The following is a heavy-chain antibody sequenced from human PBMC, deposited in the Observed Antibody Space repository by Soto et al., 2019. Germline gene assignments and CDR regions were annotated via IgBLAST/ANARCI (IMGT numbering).Heavy chain of an antibody. CDR1: GFTFTNYW. J-gene: IGHJ3*02. CDR3: ARGDYYDTSGPFSDAFDI. V-gene: IGHV3-7*04. CDR2: IKPDGSEK. Sequence: EVQLVESGGGLVQPGGSLRLSCAASGFTFTNYWMSWVRQAPGKGLEWVANIKPDGSEKFYVDSLKGRFTMSRDNAKNSLYLQMNGLRADDMAVYYCARGDYYDTSGPFSDAFDIWGQGTMVTVSS. D-gene: IGHD3-22*01.